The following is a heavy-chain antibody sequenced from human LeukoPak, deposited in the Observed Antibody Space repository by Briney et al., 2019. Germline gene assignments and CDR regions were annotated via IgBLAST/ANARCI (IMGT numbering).Heavy chain of an antibody. Sequence: PSETLSLTCTVSGGSISSYYWNWLRQPPGKGLEWIGYIYYSGSTNYNPSLKSRVTISVDTSKNQFSLKLSSVTAADTAVYYCAGRETYSSSWVFDYWGQGTLVTVSS. V-gene: IGHV4-59*08. D-gene: IGHD2-2*01. CDR2: IYYSGST. CDR3: AGRETYSSSWVFDY. CDR1: GGSISSYY. J-gene: IGHJ4*02.